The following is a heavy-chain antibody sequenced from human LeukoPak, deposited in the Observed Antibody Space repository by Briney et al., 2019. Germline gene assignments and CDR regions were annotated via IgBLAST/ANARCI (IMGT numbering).Heavy chain of an antibody. J-gene: IGHJ3*02. D-gene: IGHD1-26*01. Sequence: GESLKISCKGSGYSFTCYWIDWVRQMPGKGLEWMGIIYPGDSDTRYSPSFQGQVTISADKSISTAYLQWSSLKASDTAMYYCARAEVGATNAFDIWGQGTMVTVSS. CDR1: GYSFTCYW. V-gene: IGHV5-51*01. CDR2: IYPGDSDT. CDR3: ARAEVGATNAFDI.